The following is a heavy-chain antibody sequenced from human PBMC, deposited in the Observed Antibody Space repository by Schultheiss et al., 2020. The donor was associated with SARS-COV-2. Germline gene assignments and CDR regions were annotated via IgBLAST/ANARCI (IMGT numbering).Heavy chain of an antibody. V-gene: IGHV3-64*04. D-gene: IGHD2-15*01. CDR1: GFTFSSYP. J-gene: IGHJ4*02. Sequence: GGSLRLSCSASGFTFSSYPMHWIRQAPGKGLEYVSGISVDGDVTKYADSVKGRFIISRDNFKNTLYLQMNSLRAEDTAVYYCARDKERYCSGGSCYPNDFDYWGQGTLVTVSS. CDR2: ISVDGDVT. CDR3: ARDKERYCSGGSCYPNDFDY.